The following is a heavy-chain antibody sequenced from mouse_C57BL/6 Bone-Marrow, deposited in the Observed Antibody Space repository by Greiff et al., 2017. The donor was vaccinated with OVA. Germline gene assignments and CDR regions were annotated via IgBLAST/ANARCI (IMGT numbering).Heavy chain of an antibody. Sequence: VQLQQSGPELVKPGASVKISCKASGYSFTSYYIHWVKQRPGQGLEWIGWIYPGSGNTKYNEKFKGKATLTADTSSSTAYMQLSSLTSDDSAVYYCARSWFAYWGQGTLVTVSA. CDR2: IYPGSGNT. J-gene: IGHJ3*01. CDR1: GYSFTSYY. V-gene: IGHV1-66*01. CDR3: ARSWFAY.